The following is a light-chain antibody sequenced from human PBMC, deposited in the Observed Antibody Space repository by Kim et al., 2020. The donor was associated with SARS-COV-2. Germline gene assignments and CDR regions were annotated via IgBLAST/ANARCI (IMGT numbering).Light chain of an antibody. CDR1: HSNIEINY. Sequence: GQKVTSACSGTHSNIEINYVYWYQHLPGTAPKLVIFDDYRRPSGIPDRFSASKSGTSATLDISGLQSGDEADYYCGAWDNSLSVAVLGGGTQLTVL. CDR2: DDY. J-gene: IGLJ2*01. V-gene: IGLV1-51*01. CDR3: GAWDNSLSVAV.